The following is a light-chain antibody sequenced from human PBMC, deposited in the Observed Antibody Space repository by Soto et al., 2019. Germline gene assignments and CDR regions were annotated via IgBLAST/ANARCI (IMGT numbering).Light chain of an antibody. CDR3: QQYNSWLWT. Sequence: EVVMTQSPATLSVSPGEGATLSCRASQSVSSKLAWYQQKPGQAPRLLIYAASTRATGIPARFSGSGSGTEFTLIISSLQSEDSAVYYCQQYNSWLWTFGQGTKVDIK. V-gene: IGKV3-15*01. CDR2: AAS. CDR1: QSVSSK. J-gene: IGKJ1*01.